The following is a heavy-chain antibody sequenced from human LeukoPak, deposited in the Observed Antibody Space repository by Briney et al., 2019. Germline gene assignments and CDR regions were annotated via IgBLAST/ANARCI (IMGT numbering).Heavy chain of an antibody. Sequence: RSSETLSLTCTVSGGSISSSRYHWGWIRQSPGKNLDWLGSIYYTGTTHYNPSLKSRVNISVDTSKNQFSLNLSSVTGADTAVYYCARVYGWFQRGDAFDIWGQGKMVTVSS. V-gene: IGHV4-39*01. CDR1: GGSISSSRYH. CDR3: ARVYGWFQRGDAFDI. J-gene: IGHJ3*02. CDR2: IYYTGTT. D-gene: IGHD2-15*01.